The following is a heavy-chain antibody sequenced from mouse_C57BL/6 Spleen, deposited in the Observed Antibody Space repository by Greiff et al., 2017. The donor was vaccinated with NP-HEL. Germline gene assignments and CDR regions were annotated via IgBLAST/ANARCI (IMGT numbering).Heavy chain of an antibody. CDR2: INPNNGGT. CDR1: GYTFTDYN. D-gene: IGHD1-1*01. V-gene: IGHV1-22*01. J-gene: IGHJ4*01. CDR3: AFYGSSYEDYAMDY. Sequence: VQLQQSGPELVKPGASVKMSCKASGYTFTDYNMHWVKQSHGKSLEWIGYINPNNGGTSYNQKFKGQATLTVNKSSSTAYMELRSLTSEDSAVYYCAFYGSSYEDYAMDYWGQGTSVTVSS.